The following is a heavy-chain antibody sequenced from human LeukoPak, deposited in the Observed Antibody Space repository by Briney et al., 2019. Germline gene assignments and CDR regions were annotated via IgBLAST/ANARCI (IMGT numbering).Heavy chain of an antibody. V-gene: IGHV5-51*01. D-gene: IGHD2-15*01. J-gene: IGHJ5*02. CDR2: IYPADSDI. CDR3: ARQEYCSGGSCYTWFDP. Sequence: GGSLRLSCAASGFTFSSYAMSWVRQMPGKGLEWMGIIYPADSDIRYSPSFQGQVTISADKSISTAYLQWSSLKASDTAMYYCARQEYCSGGSCYTWFDPWGQGTLVIVSS. CDR1: GFTFSSYA.